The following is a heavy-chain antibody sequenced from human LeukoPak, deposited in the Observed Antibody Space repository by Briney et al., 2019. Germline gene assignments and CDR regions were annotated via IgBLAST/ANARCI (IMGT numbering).Heavy chain of an antibody. CDR1: GGTFSSYA. CDR3: ASPITMVRGVDAFDI. Sequence: SVKVSCKASGGTFSSYAISWVRQAPGQGLEWMGGIIPIFGTANYAQKFQGRVTITADESTSTAYMELSSLRSEDTAVYYCASPITMVRGVDAFDIWGQGTMVTVSS. V-gene: IGHV1-69*13. CDR2: IIPIFGTA. J-gene: IGHJ3*02. D-gene: IGHD3-10*01.